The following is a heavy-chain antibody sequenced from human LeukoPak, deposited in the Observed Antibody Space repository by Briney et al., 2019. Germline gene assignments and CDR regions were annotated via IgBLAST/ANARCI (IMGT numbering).Heavy chain of an antibody. V-gene: IGHV3-21*01. CDR2: IGSSSSYI. CDR3: ASYEGVGY. Sequence: GGSLRLSCAASGFTFSSYSMNWVRQAPGKGLEWVSSIGSSSSYIYYADSVKGRFTISRDNAKNSLYLQMNSLRAEDTAVYYCASYEGVGYWGQGTLVTVSS. J-gene: IGHJ4*02. CDR1: GFTFSSYS. D-gene: IGHD3-3*01.